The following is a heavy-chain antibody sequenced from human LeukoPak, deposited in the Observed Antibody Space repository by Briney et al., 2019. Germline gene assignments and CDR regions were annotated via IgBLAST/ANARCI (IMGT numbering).Heavy chain of an antibody. V-gene: IGHV3-23*01. J-gene: IGHJ6*03. CDR2: ISGSGGST. CDR1: GFTFGSYA. Sequence: GGSLRLSCPASGFTFGSYAMSWVRQAPGKGLEWVSAISGSGGSTYYADSVKGRFTISRDNSKNTLYLQMNSLRAEDTAVYYCAKDVAHYYYYYMDVWGKGTTVTVSS. D-gene: IGHD2-21*01. CDR3: AKDVAHYYYYYMDV.